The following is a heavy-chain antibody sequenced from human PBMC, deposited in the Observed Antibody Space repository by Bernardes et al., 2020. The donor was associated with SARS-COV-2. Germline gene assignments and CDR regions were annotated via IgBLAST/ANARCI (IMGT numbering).Heavy chain of an antibody. CDR2: IYYNGGT. V-gene: IGHV4-61*01. CDR1: GDSVSSGSYY. D-gene: IGHD6-19*01. J-gene: IGHJ2*01. Sequence: SETLSLTCTVSGDSVSSGSYYWGWIRQHPGKGLEYIGYIYYNGGTNYNPSLKSRVIISIDTSKNQFSLKLTSVTAADTAVYYCASGSVGSSGWYEGYFDLWGRGTLVTVSS. CDR3: ASGSVGSSGWYEGYFDL.